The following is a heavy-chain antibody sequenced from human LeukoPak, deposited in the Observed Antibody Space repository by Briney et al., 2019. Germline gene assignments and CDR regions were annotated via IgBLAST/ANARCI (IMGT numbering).Heavy chain of an antibody. CDR1: GGSFSGYY. V-gene: IGHV4-34*01. Sequence: SETLSLTCAVYGGSFSGYYWSWIRQPPGKGLEWIGEINHSGSTNYNPSLKSRVTISVDTSKNQFSLKLSSVTAADTAVYYRARGGYSSSWYAYYGMDVWGQGTTVTVSS. CDR2: INHSGST. D-gene: IGHD6-13*01. J-gene: IGHJ6*02. CDR3: ARGGYSSSWYAYYGMDV.